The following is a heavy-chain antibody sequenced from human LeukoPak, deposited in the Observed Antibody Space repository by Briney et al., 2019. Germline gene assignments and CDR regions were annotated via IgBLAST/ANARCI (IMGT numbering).Heavy chain of an antibody. CDR2: IYYSGST. Sequence: PSETLSLTCTVSGGSISSSSYYWGWIRQPPGKGLEWIGSIYYSGSTYYNPSLKSRVTISVDTSKDQFSLKLSSVTAADTAVYYCARRGPYMTTIASWGQGTLVTVSS. CDR1: GGSISSSSYY. J-gene: IGHJ4*02. CDR3: ARRGPYMTTIAS. V-gene: IGHV4-39*01. D-gene: IGHD5-24*01.